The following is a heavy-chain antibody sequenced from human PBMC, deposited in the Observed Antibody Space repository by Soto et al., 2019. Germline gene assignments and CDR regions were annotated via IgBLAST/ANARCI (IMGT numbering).Heavy chain of an antibody. Sequence: ASVKVSCKASGYTFTSYGISWGRQAPGQGLEWTGWISAYNGNTNYAQKLQGRVTMTTDTSTSTAHMELRSLRSDDTAVYYCATVPPRATMLRRVNAHAFDHWRQLTLVTVSS. D-gene: IGHD3-10*01. CDR2: ISAYNGNT. V-gene: IGHV1-18*01. CDR1: GYTFTSYG. CDR3: ATVPPRATMLRRVNAHAFDH. J-gene: IGHJ4*02.